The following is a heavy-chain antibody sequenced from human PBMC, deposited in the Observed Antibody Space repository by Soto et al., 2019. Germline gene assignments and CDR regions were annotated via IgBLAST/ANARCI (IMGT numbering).Heavy chain of an antibody. CDR2: IYYSGST. D-gene: IGHD1-1*01. CDR3: ARWPQLEPRFDY. J-gene: IGHJ4*02. Sequence: QVQLQESGPGLVKPSQTLSLTCTVSGGSISSGDYYWSWIRQHPGKGLEWIGYIYYSGSTYYNPSLTSRLTIPVDTSKNQFSLKLSSVTAADTAVYYCARWPQLEPRFDYWGQGTLVTVSS. CDR1: GGSISSGDYY. V-gene: IGHV4-31*03.